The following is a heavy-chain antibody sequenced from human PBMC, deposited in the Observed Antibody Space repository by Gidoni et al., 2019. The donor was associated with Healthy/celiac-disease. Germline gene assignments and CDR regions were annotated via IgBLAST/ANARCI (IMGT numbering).Heavy chain of an antibody. V-gene: IGHV4-59*01. J-gene: IGHJ6*03. CDR1: GGSISSYY. D-gene: IGHD3-16*02. CDR2: IYYSGST. Sequence: QVQLQESGPGLVKPSETLSLTCTVSGGSISSYYWSWIRQPPGKGLEWIGYIYYSGSTNYNPSLKSRVTISVDTSKNQFSLKLSSVTAADTAVYYCARSYQTYYDYVWGSYPTYYYYMDVWGKGTTVTVSS. CDR3: ARSYQTYYDYVWGSYPTYYYYMDV.